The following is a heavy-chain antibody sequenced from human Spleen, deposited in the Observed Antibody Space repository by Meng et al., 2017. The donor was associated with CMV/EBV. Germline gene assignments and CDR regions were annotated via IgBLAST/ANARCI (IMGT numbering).Heavy chain of an antibody. V-gene: IGHV4-39*07. CDR1: GGSISSSNYY. J-gene: IGHJ6*02. Sequence: SETLSLTCTVSGGSISSSNYYWGWIRQPPGKGLEYIGSIYYRGSAHYNPSLKSRVTISVDTPKNQFSLNLSSVTAADTAVYFCARLQGLLTYHDGMDVWGQGTTVTVSS. CDR3: ARLQGLLTYHDGMDV. CDR2: IYYRGSA.